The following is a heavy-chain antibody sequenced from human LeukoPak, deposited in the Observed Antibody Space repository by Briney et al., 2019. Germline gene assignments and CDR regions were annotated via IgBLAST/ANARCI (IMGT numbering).Heavy chain of an antibody. Sequence: PSQTPSLTCTVSGGSISSDNHYWSWIRQHPGKGLEWIGYINYSGNTHYNPSLKSRGTISVDTPKNQFSLKLNSVTAADTAVYYCARVGYEYVWGSYRYGWFDPWGQGTLVTVSS. J-gene: IGHJ5*01. D-gene: IGHD3-16*02. CDR3: ARVGYEYVWGSYRYGWFDP. V-gene: IGHV4-31*03. CDR1: GGSISSDNHY. CDR2: INYSGNT.